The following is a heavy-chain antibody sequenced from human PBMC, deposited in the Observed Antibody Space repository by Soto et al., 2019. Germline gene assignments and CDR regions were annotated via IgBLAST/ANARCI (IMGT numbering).Heavy chain of an antibody. J-gene: IGHJ4*02. Sequence: QVQLVQSGAEVKKPGASVKVSCKASGYTFTTYGMSWVRQAPGQGLDWMGRISTYNGNTKYAERLQGRVTMTTDTTTSTAYMELRSLRSDDTAVYYCARGPTDYYDNSGDYFLDYWCQGTLVTVSS. CDR1: GYTFTTYG. CDR3: ARGPTDYYDNSGDYFLDY. V-gene: IGHV1-18*01. D-gene: IGHD3-22*01. CDR2: ISTYNGNT.